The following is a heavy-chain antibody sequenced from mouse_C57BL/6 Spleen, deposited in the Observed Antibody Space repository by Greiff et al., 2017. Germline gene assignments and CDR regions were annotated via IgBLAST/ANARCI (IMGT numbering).Heavy chain of an antibody. V-gene: IGHV1-50*01. CDR3: ARGAY. J-gene: IGHJ3*01. CDR2: IDPSASYT. CDR1: GYTFTSYW. Sequence: VQLQQPGAELVKPGASVKLSCKASGYTFTSYWMQWVNQRPGQGLEWIGEIDPSASYTNYNQKFKGKATLTVDTSSSTAYMQLSSLTSEDSAVYFCARGAYWGQGTLVTVSA.